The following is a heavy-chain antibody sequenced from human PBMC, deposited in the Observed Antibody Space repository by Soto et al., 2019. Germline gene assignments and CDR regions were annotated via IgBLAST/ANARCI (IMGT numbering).Heavy chain of an antibody. CDR3: VRGDSSDYYTAAPADY. CDR2: IYPGDSDT. V-gene: IGHV5-51*01. Sequence: GESLKISCRASGYSFINYCIGWVLQKPWKGLEWMGIIYPGDSDTKYSPSFQGQVTISADKSINTAYLQWRSLKASDTAIYFCVRGDSSDYYTAAPADYWGQGALVTVSS. D-gene: IGHD3-22*01. CDR1: GYSFINYC. J-gene: IGHJ4*01.